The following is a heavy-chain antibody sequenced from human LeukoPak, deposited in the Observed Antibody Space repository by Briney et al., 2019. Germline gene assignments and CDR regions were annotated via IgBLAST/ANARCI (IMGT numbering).Heavy chain of an antibody. Sequence: GESLRLSCAASGFTFSSYAMSWVRQAPGKGLEWVSAISGSGGSAYYADSVKGRFTISRDNSKNTLYLQMNSLRAEDTAVYYCAKGWIQLWPLDYWGQGTLVTVSS. CDR3: AKGWIQLWPLDY. CDR2: ISGSGGSA. J-gene: IGHJ4*02. CDR1: GFTFSSYA. V-gene: IGHV3-23*01. D-gene: IGHD5-18*01.